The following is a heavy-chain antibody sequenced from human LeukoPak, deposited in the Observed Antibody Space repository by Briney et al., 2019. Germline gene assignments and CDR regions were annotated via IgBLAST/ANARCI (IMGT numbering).Heavy chain of an antibody. Sequence: PSETLSLTCAVYGGSFSGYYWSWIRQPPGKGLEWIGEINHSGSTNYNPSLKSRVTISVDTSKNQFSLKLSSVTAADTAVYYCARSGYCSGGCLDYWGQGTLVTVSS. CDR2: INHSGST. D-gene: IGHD2-15*01. V-gene: IGHV4-34*01. CDR1: GGSFSGYY. J-gene: IGHJ4*02. CDR3: ARSGYCSGGCLDY.